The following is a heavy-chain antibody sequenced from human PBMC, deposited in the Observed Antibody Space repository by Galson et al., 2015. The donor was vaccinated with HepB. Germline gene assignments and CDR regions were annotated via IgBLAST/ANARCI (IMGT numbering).Heavy chain of an antibody. CDR2: IIPIFGTA. Sequence: SCKASGGTFSSYAISWVRQAPGQGLEWMGGIIPIFGTANYAQKFQGRVTITADESTSTAYMELSSLRPEDTAVYYCARGARSVEYSSRFYSLFDPWGQGTLVTVSS. V-gene: IGHV1-69*01. CDR1: GGTFSSYA. D-gene: IGHD6-13*01. J-gene: IGHJ5*02. CDR3: ARGARSVEYSSRFYSLFDP.